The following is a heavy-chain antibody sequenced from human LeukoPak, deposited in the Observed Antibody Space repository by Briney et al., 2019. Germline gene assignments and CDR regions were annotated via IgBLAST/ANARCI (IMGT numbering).Heavy chain of an antibody. J-gene: IGHJ1*01. D-gene: IGHD3-22*01. V-gene: IGHV3-15*01. CDR1: GSTLNNAW. CDR3: TTDRYYDNSELQFQH. Sequence: PGGSLRLSCAASGSTLNNAWMSWVRQAPGKGLEWFGRIKRETDGGTIDYAAPVKGRFTISRDDSRNTLYLQMDSLKIEDTAVYYCTTDRYYDNSELQFQHWGQGTLVTVSS. CDR2: IKRETDGGTI.